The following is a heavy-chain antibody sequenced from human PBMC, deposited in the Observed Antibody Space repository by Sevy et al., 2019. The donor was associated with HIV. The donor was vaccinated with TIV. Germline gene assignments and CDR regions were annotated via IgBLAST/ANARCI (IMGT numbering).Heavy chain of an antibody. J-gene: IGHJ4*02. CDR3: ARGALYYYDSSGYSEFDY. CDR1: GFTFSSYS. Sequence: GGSLRLSCAASGFTFSSYSMNWVRQAPGKGLEWVSSISSSSSYIYYADSVKGRFTISRDNAKNSLYLQMNSRRAEDTAVYYCARGALYYYDSSGYSEFDYWGQGTLVTVSS. CDR2: ISSSSSYI. D-gene: IGHD3-22*01. V-gene: IGHV3-21*01.